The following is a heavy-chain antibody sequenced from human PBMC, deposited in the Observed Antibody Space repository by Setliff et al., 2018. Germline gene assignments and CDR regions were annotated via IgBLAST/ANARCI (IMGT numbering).Heavy chain of an antibody. CDR2: ISTSGNTV. Sequence: SLSLSCAASGFPFSDFYMNWIRQAPGKALEWVSYISTSGNTVDYADFAKGRFTISRDNARNSLYLQMNNLRAEDTAVYYCARDISVTMVREGGMDVWGKGTTVTAP. D-gene: IGHD3-10*01. CDR1: GFPFSDFY. V-gene: IGHV3-11*04. CDR3: ARDISVTMVREGGMDV. J-gene: IGHJ6*03.